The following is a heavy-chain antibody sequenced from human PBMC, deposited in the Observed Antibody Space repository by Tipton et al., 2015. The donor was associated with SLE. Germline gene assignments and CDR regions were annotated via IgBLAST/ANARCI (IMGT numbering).Heavy chain of an antibody. J-gene: IGHJ4*02. CDR2: IYYSGST. CDR3: ARRAVAGQLDY. D-gene: IGHD6-19*01. CDR1: GGSISSYY. V-gene: IGHV4-59*07. Sequence: TLSLTCTVSGGSISSYYWSWIRQPPGKGLEWIGYIYYSGSTNYNPSLKSRVTISVDTSKNQFSLKLSSVTAADTAVYYCARRAVAGQLDYWGQGTLVTVSS.